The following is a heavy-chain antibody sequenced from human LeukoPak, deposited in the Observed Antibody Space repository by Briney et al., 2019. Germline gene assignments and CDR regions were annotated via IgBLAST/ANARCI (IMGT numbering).Heavy chain of an antibody. CDR2: ISGNGDTT. J-gene: IGHJ4*02. Sequence: GGSLRLSCAVSGFTFSSFAMTWVRHAHGKGLEWVSAISGNGDTTYYADPVKGRFTNSRHNSKTTLWLQMNSLKAEDTDVYYCANFCDFDYWGQGTLITVSS. CDR3: ANFCDFDY. V-gene: IGHV3-23*01. CDR1: GFTFSSFA. D-gene: IGHD2/OR15-2a*01.